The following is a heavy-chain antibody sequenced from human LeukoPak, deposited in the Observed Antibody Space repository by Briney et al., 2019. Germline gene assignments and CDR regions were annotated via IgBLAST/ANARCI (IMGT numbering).Heavy chain of an antibody. J-gene: IGHJ2*01. V-gene: IGHV4-34*01. D-gene: IGHD3-9*01. CDR1: GGSFSGYY. Sequence: SETLSLTCAVYGGSFSGYYWSWIRQPPGKGLEWIGEINHSGSTNYNPSLKSRVTISVDTSKNQFSLKLSSVTAADTAVYYCARQLLRYIRWYFELWGRGTLVTVSS. CDR2: INHSGST. CDR3: ARQLLRYIRWYFEL.